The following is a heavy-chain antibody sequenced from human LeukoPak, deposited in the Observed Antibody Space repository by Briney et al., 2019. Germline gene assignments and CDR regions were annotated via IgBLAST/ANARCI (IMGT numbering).Heavy chain of an antibody. CDR3: ARGSRTIELGDDY. CDR1: GFTFSNYN. D-gene: IGHD5-24*01. J-gene: IGHJ4*02. CDR2: ISSSSTYI. Sequence: PGGSLRLSCAASGFTFSNYNMNWVRQAPGKGLEWVSSISSSSTYIYYEDSVKGRFTISRDNAKNSLYLQMNSLRAEDTAVYYCARGSRTIELGDDYWGQGTLVTVSS. V-gene: IGHV3-21*01.